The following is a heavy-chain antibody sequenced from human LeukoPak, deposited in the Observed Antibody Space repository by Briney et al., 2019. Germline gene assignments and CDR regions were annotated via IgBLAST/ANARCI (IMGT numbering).Heavy chain of an antibody. V-gene: IGHV3-53*01. Sequence: GGSLRLSCAASGFTVSSNYMSWVRQAPGKGLEWVSVIYSGGSTYYADSVKGRFTISRDNSKNTLYLQINSLRAEDTAVYYCAREGGDYYYYYGMDVWGQGTTVTVSS. CDR1: GFTVSSNY. CDR3: AREGGDYYYYYGMDV. J-gene: IGHJ6*02. D-gene: IGHD4-17*01. CDR2: IYSGGST.